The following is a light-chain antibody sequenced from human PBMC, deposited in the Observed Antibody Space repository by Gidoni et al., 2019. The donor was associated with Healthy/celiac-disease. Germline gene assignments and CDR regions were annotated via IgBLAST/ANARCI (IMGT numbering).Light chain of an antibody. J-gene: IGKJ4*01. V-gene: IGKV3D-20*01. Sequence: EIVLTQSPATLSLSPGERATLSCGASQSGSSSYLAWYQQKPGLAPRLLIYDASSRATGIPDRLSGSGSGTDFTLTISRLEPEDFAVYYCQQYGSSPSLTFGGGTKVEIK. CDR2: DAS. CDR1: QSGSSSY. CDR3: QQYGSSPSLT.